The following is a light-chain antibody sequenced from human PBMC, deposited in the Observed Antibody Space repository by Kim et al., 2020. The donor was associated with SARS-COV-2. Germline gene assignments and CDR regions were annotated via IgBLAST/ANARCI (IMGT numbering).Light chain of an antibody. CDR1: QDVSNF. V-gene: IGKV1-16*02. CDR2: AAS. Sequence: SASVRDRVTIACRTSQDVSNFLATFQQKPGKASKSLIYAASSLQSGLPSKLGRSGSGTDFTLTISCLQRVDFATYFCLQYITYPYSFGQGTKLEI. CDR3: LQYITYPYS. J-gene: IGKJ2*01.